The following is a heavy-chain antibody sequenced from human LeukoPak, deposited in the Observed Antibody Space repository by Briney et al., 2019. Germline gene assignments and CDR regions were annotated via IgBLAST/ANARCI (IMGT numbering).Heavy chain of an antibody. CDR1: GGSISSGDYY. V-gene: IGHV4-30-4*08. J-gene: IGHJ3*02. CDR3: ARVLVGGSYYEKWHAFDI. Sequence: NSSETLSLTCSVSGGSISSGDYYWSWIRQPPGKGLVWIGYIYYSGSTYYNPSLKSRVTISVDTSKNQFSLKLSSVTAADTALYYCARVLVGGSYYEKWHAFDIWGQGTMVTVS. CDR2: IYYSGST. D-gene: IGHD1-26*01.